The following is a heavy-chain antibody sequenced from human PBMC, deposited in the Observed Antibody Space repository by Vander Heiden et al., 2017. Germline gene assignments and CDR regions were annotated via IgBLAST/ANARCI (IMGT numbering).Heavy chain of an antibody. J-gene: IGHJ4*02. V-gene: IGHV3-15*07. D-gene: IGHD5-18*01. Sequence: SNAWMTWVRNAPGKGLEWCGRIQTQTEGGTKEYAAPVKGRVTIARDESKNTMYKQMNSVKTEDTAVYDGNTGIRGYSYIPLFSIDYWGQGTLVTVSS. CDR1: SNAW. CDR2: IQTQTEGGTK. CDR3: NTGIRGYSYIPLFSIDY.